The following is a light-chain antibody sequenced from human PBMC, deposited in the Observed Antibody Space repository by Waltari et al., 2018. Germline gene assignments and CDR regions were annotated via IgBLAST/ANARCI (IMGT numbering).Light chain of an antibody. CDR2: GAA. Sequence: EIVMTQSPATLSVSPGERATLSCRASQSVISTLAWYQQKPDQDPRLLIYGAATRAAGIPARFSGSGSGTEFTLTISSLQSEDLAVYYCQRYNTWPPLFTFGPGTKVDIK. CDR1: QSVIST. V-gene: IGKV3-15*01. CDR3: QRYNTWPPLFT. J-gene: IGKJ3*01.